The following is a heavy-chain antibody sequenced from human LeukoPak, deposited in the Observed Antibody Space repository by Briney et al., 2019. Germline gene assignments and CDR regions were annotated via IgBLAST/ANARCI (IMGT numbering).Heavy chain of an antibody. CDR2: INAGNGNT. Sequence: EASVKVSCKASGYTFTSYAMHWVRQAPGQRLEWMGWINAGNGNTKYSQKFQGRVTITRDTSASTAYMELSSLRSEDTAVYYCAREPGGLYSSDWLSHFDYWGQGTLVTVSS. D-gene: IGHD6-19*01. CDR3: AREPGGLYSSDWLSHFDY. CDR1: GYTFTSYA. V-gene: IGHV1-3*01. J-gene: IGHJ4*02.